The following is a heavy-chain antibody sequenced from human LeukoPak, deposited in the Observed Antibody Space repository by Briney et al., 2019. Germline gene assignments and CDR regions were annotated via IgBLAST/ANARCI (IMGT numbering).Heavy chain of an antibody. CDR2: INPSGGST. Sequence: ASVKVSCKASGYTFTSYYMHWVRQAPGQGLEWMGIINPSGGSTSYAQKFQGRVTITADESTSTAYMELSSLRSEDTAVYYCARVGDGYIRYWYFYLWGRGTRVTAS. V-gene: IGHV1-46*01. CDR3: ARVGDGYIRYWYFYL. D-gene: IGHD5-24*01. J-gene: IGHJ2*01. CDR1: GYTFTSYY.